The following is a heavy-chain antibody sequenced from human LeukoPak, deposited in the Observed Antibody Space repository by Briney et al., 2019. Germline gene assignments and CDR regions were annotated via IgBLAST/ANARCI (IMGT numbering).Heavy chain of an antibody. Sequence: ASVKVSCKASGYTFTSYYMHWVRQAPGQGLEWMGIINPSGGNTNYAQKFQERVTITRDMSTSTAYMELSSLRSEDTAMYYCAADDLDIGKWGQGTLVTVSS. J-gene: IGHJ4*02. CDR2: INPSGGNT. V-gene: IGHV1-46*01. CDR3: AADDLDIGK. CDR1: GYTFTSYY. D-gene: IGHD3/OR15-3a*01.